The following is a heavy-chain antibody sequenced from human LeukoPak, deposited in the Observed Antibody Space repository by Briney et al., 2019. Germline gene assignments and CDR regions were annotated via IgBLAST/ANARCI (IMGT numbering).Heavy chain of an antibody. CDR2: INHSGST. J-gene: IGHJ6*03. V-gene: IGHV4-34*01. D-gene: IGHD1-26*01. Sequence: PSETLSLTCAVYGGSFSGYYWSWIRQPPGKGLEWIGEINHSGSTNYNPSLKSRVTISVDTSKNQFSLKLSSVTAADTAVYYCARYHSGSTRDYYYYMDVWGKGTTVTVSS. CDR1: GGSFSGYY. CDR3: ARYHSGSTRDYYYYMDV.